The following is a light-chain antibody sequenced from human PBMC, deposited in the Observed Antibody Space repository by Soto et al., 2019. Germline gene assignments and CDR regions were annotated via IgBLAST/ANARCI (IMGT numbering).Light chain of an antibody. CDR1: QSVSSY. J-gene: IGKJ1*01. CDR3: QQRSNWPT. V-gene: IGKV3-11*01. Sequence: EIVLTQSPATLSLSPGERATLSCRASQSVSSYLDWYQQKPGQAPRLLIYDASNRATGIPARFSGSGSGTDFTLTISSLEPEDFAVYYCQQRSNWPTFGQGTKVEIK. CDR2: DAS.